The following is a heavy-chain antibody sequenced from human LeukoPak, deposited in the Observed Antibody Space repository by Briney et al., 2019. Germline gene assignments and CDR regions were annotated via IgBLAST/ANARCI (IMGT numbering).Heavy chain of an antibody. Sequence: ASVKVSCKASGYTFTGYYMHWVRQAPGQGLEWMGWINPNSGGTNYAQKFQGRVTMTRDTSISTAYVELSRLRSDDTAVYYCARDLLLWFGDSGDYWGQGTLVTVSS. CDR1: GYTFTGYY. V-gene: IGHV1-2*02. CDR2: INPNSGGT. D-gene: IGHD3-10*01. CDR3: ARDLLLWFGDSGDY. J-gene: IGHJ4*02.